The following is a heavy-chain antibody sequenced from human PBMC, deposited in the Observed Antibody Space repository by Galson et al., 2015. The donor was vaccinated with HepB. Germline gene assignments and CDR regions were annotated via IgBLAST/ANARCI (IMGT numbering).Heavy chain of an antibody. CDR3: ARDGGSYLDGNFDY. CDR1: GFTFSSYA. CDR2: ISYDGSNK. J-gene: IGHJ4*02. Sequence: SLRLSCAASGFTFSSYAMHWVRQAPGKGLEWVAVISYDGSNKYYADSVKGRFTISRDNSKNTLYLQMNSLRAEDTAVYYCARDGGSYLDGNFDYWGQGTLVTVSS. D-gene: IGHD1-26*01. V-gene: IGHV3-30-3*01.